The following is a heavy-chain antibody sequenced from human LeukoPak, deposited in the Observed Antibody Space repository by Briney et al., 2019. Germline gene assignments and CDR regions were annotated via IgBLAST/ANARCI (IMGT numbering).Heavy chain of an antibody. CDR1: GYTFTGYY. CDR3: ARPVPTHTGGMDV. V-gene: IGHV1-2*02. J-gene: IGHJ6*02. CDR2: INPNSGGT. Sequence: ASVTVSCKPSGYTFTGYYMHWVRQAPGQGLEWMGWINPNSGGTKYAQKFQGRVTMTRDTSISTAYLQWSSLKASDTAMYFCARPVPTHTGGMDVWGQGTTVTVSS. D-gene: IGHD4-17*01.